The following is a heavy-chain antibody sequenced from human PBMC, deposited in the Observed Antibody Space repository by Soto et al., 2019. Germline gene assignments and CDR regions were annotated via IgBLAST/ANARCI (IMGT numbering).Heavy chain of an antibody. D-gene: IGHD5-18*01. Sequence: SSETLSLTCTVSGGSISSIPSYWAWIRQAPGKGLDGVGSTYFGGSTYYNPSIKSRVSISVDTSKKQISLKVSTATANDTAVYFCARPRHNTAMVIDYWGQGALVTVSS. CDR1: GGSISSIPSY. J-gene: IGHJ4*02. CDR3: ARPRHNTAMVIDY. CDR2: TYFGGST. V-gene: IGHV4-39*01.